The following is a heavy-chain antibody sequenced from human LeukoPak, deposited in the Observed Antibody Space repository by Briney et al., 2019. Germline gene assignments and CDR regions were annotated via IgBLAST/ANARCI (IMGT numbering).Heavy chain of an antibody. D-gene: IGHD4-11*01. CDR1: GFTVSSNH. Sequence: GGSLRLSCAGSGFTVSSNHMSWVRQAPGKGLERVSVIYSGASTNYADSVKGRFTISRDNSKNTVFLQMNSLRAEDTAVYYCTRVTIVGGGVNDYWGQGTLVTVSS. CDR2: IYSGAST. J-gene: IGHJ4*02. CDR3: TRVTIVGGGVNDY. V-gene: IGHV3-53*01.